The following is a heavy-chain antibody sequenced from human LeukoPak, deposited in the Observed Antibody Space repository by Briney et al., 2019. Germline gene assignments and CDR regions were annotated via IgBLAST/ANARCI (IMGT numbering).Heavy chain of an antibody. Sequence: GGSLRLSCAASGFTFSSYGMHWVRQAPGKGLEWVGVIWFDGTNRYYADSVKGRFTISRDNSKNTLYLQMNSLRTEDTAVYYCAKGKDYDSRFSGYFDYWGQGTLVTVSS. J-gene: IGHJ4*02. V-gene: IGHV3-33*06. CDR2: IWFDGTNR. D-gene: IGHD3-22*01. CDR3: AKGKDYDSRFSGYFDY. CDR1: GFTFSSYG.